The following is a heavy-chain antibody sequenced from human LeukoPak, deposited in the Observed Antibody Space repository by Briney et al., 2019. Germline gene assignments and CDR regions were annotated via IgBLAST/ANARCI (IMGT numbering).Heavy chain of an antibody. CDR1: GFTFSSYG. J-gene: IGHJ6*02. CDR3: ARVKYSSSWYNYGMDV. D-gene: IGHD6-13*01. V-gene: IGHV3-33*01. Sequence: GGSLRLSCAASGFTFSSYGMHWVRQAPGKGLGWVAVIWYDGSNKYYADSVKGRFTISRDNSKNTLYLQMNSLRAEDTAVYYCARVKYSSSWYNYGMDVWGQGTTVTVSS. CDR2: IWYDGSNK.